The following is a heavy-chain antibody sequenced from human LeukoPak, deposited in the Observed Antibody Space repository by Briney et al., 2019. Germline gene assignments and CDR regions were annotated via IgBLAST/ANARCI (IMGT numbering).Heavy chain of an antibody. D-gene: IGHD3-22*01. Sequence: ASVKVSCKASGYTFTSYGISWVRQAPGQGLEWMGWISAYNGNTNYAQKLQGRVTMTTDTSTSTAYMELRSLRSDDTAVYYCARDHYYDSSGPNDYWGQGTLVTVSS. CDR3: ARDHYYDSSGPNDY. V-gene: IGHV1-18*01. J-gene: IGHJ4*02. CDR2: ISAYNGNT. CDR1: GYTFTSYG.